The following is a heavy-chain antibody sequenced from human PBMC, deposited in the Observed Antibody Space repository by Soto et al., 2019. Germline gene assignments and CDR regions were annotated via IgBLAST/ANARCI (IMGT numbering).Heavy chain of an antibody. J-gene: IGHJ6*04. CDR2: ITYDGYS. D-gene: IGHD3-10*01. Sequence: QVQLQESGPGLVKPSETLSLTCTVSGGSITNYYCTWFRQPPGKGLEWIGYITYDGYSAYNPALKSQVTLSVDTSKTLFSLMLASVTATDTAVYYCARHGFGPLHGLVDVCGKWTTVIVSS. CDR3: ARHGFGPLHGLVDV. V-gene: IGHV4-59*08. CDR1: GGSITNYY.